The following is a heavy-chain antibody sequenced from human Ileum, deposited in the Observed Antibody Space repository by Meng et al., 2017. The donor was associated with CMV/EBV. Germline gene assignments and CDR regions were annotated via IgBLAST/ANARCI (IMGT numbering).Heavy chain of an antibody. D-gene: IGHD4/OR15-4a*01. J-gene: IGHJ4*02. V-gene: IGHV1-2*02. Sequence: SVKVSCKASGYTFIGSYIHWVRQAPGQGLEWMGWINPNTGGTKIAQKFQGRVTVTRDTSIWTAYLDLSRLTSDDSAVYYCARSANLDSWGQGTLVTVSS. CDR1: GYTFIGSY. CDR2: INPNTGGT. CDR3: ARSANLDS.